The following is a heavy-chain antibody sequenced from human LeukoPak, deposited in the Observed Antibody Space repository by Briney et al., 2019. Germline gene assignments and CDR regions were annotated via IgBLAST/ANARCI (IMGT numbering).Heavy chain of an antibody. CDR2: TYYGGNT. V-gene: IGHV4-61*01. Sequence: SETQSLTCIVSGGSVSNSSYYWSWIRQPPGKGVEWIGDTYYGGNTDYNPSLKSLVTISIDTSKNQVSLKMNSVTAADTAVYYCGTGTYGSGGSDHLGQGIQVTVSS. J-gene: IGHJ5*02. D-gene: IGHD3-10*01. CDR1: GGSVSNSSYY. CDR3: GTGTYGSGGSDH.